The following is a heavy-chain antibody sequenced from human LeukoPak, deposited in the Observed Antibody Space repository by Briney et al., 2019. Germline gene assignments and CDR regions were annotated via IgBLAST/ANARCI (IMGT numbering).Heavy chain of an antibody. D-gene: IGHD6-13*01. CDR2: ISSSGSTI. V-gene: IGHV3-48*03. Sequence: GGSLRLSCAASGFIFSSYEMNWVRQAPGKGLEGVSYISSSGSTIYYADSVKGRFTISRDNAKNSLYLQMNSLRAEDTAVYYCARDSGPGYSSSWYDYWGQGTVVTVSS. CDR3: ARDSGPGYSSSWYDY. J-gene: IGHJ4*02. CDR1: GFIFSSYE.